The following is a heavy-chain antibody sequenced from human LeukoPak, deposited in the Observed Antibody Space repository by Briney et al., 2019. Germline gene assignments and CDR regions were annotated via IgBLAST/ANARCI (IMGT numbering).Heavy chain of an antibody. CDR1: GGSISSYY. D-gene: IGHD6-19*01. J-gene: IGHJ6*02. V-gene: IGHV4-59*01. Sequence: SETLSLTCTVSGGSISSYYWSWIRQPPGKGLEWIGYIYYSGSTNYNPSLKSRVTISVDTSKNQFSLKLSSVTAADTAVYYCARAPGIAVAGTSRWVPILYGMDVWGQGTTVTVSS. CDR2: IYYSGST. CDR3: ARAPGIAVAGTSRWVPILYGMDV.